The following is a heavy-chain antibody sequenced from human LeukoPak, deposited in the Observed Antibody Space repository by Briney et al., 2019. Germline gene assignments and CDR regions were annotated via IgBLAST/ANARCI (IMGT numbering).Heavy chain of an antibody. Sequence: SETLSLTCTVSGGSISSSSYYWGWIRQPPGKGLEWIGSIYHSGSTYYNPSLKSRVTISVDTSKNQFSLKLSSVTAADTAVYYCARDWGYCSGGSCYFREFDYWGQGTLVTVSS. V-gene: IGHV4-39*07. J-gene: IGHJ4*02. CDR1: GGSISSSSYY. D-gene: IGHD2-15*01. CDR2: IYHSGST. CDR3: ARDWGYCSGGSCYFREFDY.